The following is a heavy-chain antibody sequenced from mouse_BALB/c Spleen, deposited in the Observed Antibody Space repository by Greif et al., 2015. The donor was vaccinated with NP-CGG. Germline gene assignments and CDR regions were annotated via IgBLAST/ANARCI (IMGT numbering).Heavy chain of an antibody. CDR1: GFTFSSFG. Sequence: EVMLVESGGGLVQPGGSRKLSCAASGFTFSSFGMHWVRQAPEKGLEWVAYISSGSSTIYYADTVKGRFTISRDNPKNTLFLQMTSLRSEDTAMYYCARGLLRGRYFDVWGAGTTVTVSS. CDR2: ISSGSSTI. CDR3: ARGLLRGRYFDV. D-gene: IGHD2-3*01. V-gene: IGHV5-17*02. J-gene: IGHJ1*01.